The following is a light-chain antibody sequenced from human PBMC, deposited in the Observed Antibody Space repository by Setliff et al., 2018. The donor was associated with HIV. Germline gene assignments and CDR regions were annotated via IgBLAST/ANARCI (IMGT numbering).Light chain of an antibody. V-gene: IGLV1-51*01. J-gene: IGLJ2*01. Sequence: QSALTQPPSVSSAPGQKVTISCSGSSSNIGGNTVSWYRQLPGTAPKLLIYDDIQRPSGIPDRFSGSKSGTSATLGIAGLQTGDEADYYCGTWDSSLSIVIFGGGTK. CDR2: DDI. CDR3: GTWDSSLSIVI. CDR1: SSNIGGNT.